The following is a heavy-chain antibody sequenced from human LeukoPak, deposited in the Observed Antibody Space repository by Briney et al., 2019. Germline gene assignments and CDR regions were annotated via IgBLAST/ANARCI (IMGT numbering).Heavy chain of an antibody. CDR1: GFTFSTYW. J-gene: IGHJ1*01. CDR2: ISSSSYI. V-gene: IGHV3-69-1*01. Sequence: GGSLRLSCVASGFTFSTYWMHWVRQAPGKGLVWVSSISSSSYIYYADSVKGRFTISRDNAKNSLYLQMNSLRAEDTAVYYCARSSPRVTMIVVVDFQHWGQGTLVTVSS. D-gene: IGHD3-22*01. CDR3: ARSSPRVTMIVVVDFQH.